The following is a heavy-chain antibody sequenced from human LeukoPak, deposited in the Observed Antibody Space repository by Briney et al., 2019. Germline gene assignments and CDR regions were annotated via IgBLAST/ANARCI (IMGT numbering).Heavy chain of an antibody. D-gene: IGHD3-10*01. V-gene: IGHV4-61*02. Sequence: SQTLSLTCTVSGGSISSHNYYWSWIRQPAGKGLEWIGRISTGGSTNYNPSLKSRVTMSVDTSKNQFSLKLSSVTAADTAVYYCARDVSYGSALYNWFDPWGQGTLVTVSS. CDR3: ARDVSYGSALYNWFDP. CDR1: GGSISSHNYY. J-gene: IGHJ5*02. CDR2: ISTGGST.